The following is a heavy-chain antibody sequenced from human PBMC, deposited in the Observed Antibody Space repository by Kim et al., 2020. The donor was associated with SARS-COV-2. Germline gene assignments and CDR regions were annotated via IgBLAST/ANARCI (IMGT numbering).Heavy chain of an antibody. J-gene: IGHJ3*02. Sequence: GGSLRLSCAASGFTFSSYAMHWVRQAPGKGLEWVAVISYDGSNKYYADSVKGRFTISRDNSKNTLYLQMNSLRAEDTAVYYCARDSSGMITMIGPEAFDIWGQGTMVTVSS. D-gene: IGHD3-22*01. CDR3: ARDSSGMITMIGPEAFDI. CDR2: ISYDGSNK. CDR1: GFTFSSYA. V-gene: IGHV3-30-3*01.